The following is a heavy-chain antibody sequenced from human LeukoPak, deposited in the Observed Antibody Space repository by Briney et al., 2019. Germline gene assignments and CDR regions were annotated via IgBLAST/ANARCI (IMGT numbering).Heavy chain of an antibody. Sequence: GRSLRLSCAASGFTFSSYGMHWVRQAPGKGLEWVAVMSNDGSIKKYANSVKGRFTISRDNSKNTLYLQMDSLRAEDTAVYYCAREFTIFGVVIQRYDAFDIWGQGTMVTVSS. CDR1: GFTFSSYG. J-gene: IGHJ3*02. CDR3: AREFTIFGVVIQRYDAFDI. V-gene: IGHV3-30*19. D-gene: IGHD3-3*01. CDR2: MSNDGSIK.